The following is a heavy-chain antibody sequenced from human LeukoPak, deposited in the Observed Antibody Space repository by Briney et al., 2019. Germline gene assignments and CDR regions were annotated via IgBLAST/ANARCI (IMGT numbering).Heavy chain of an antibody. Sequence: PSETLSLTCAVYGGSFSGYYWSWIRQPPGKGLEWIGEINHSGRTNYNPSLKSRVTISVDTSKNQFSLMLISVTAADTGVYYCARAYYYDSSVAIDYWGRGILVTVSS. CDR2: INHSGRT. J-gene: IGHJ4*02. V-gene: IGHV4-34*01. CDR1: GGSFSGYY. D-gene: IGHD3-22*01. CDR3: ARAYYYDSSVAIDY.